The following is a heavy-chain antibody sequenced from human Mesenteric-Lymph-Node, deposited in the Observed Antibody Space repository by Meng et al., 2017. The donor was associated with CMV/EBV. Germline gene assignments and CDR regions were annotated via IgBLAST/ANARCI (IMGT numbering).Heavy chain of an antibody. CDR2: ISNDGNNK. CDR3: ARVGVTIFGVVTGAFDI. Sequence: GGSLRLSCAASGFSLSNYAMHWVRQAPGKGLEWVAVISNDGNNKYYADSVKGRFTVSRDNSKDTLSLQMNSLRVEETAVYYCARVGVTIFGVVTGAFDIWGQGTVVTVSS. V-gene: IGHV3-30*04. D-gene: IGHD3-3*01. CDR1: GFSLSNYA. J-gene: IGHJ3*02.